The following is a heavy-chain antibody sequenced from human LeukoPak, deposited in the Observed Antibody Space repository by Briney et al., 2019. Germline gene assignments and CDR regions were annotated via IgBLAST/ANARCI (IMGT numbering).Heavy chain of an antibody. Sequence: GGSLRLSCAASEFSVGSNYMTWVRQAPGKGLEWVSLIYSGGSTYYADSVKGRFTISRDNAKNSLYLQMNSLRAEDTAVYYCASGGSNRFDPWGQGTLVTVSS. V-gene: IGHV3-66*01. D-gene: IGHD2-15*01. CDR3: ASGGSNRFDP. CDR1: EFSVGSNY. J-gene: IGHJ5*02. CDR2: IYSGGST.